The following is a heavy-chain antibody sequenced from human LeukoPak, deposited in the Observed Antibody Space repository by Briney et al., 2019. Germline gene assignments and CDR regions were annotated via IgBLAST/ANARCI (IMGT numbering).Heavy chain of an antibody. V-gene: IGHV3-23*01. CDR1: GFTFSSYA. D-gene: IGHD3-16*02. CDR2: NSGSGGST. J-gene: IGHJ4*02. Sequence: TGGSLRLSCAASGFTFSSYAMSWVRQAPGKGLEWVSANSGSGGSTYYADSVKGRFTISRDNSKNTLSVQMNSLRAKETARYNFAKDAAMITFGGVIVTPFDYWGQGTLVTVSS. CDR3: AKDAAMITFGGVIVTPFDY.